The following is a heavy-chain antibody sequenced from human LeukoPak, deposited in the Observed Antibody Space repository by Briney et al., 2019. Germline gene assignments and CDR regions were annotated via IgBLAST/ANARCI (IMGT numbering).Heavy chain of an antibody. V-gene: IGHV3-30-3*01. CDR1: GFTLSSYD. J-gene: IGHJ5*02. D-gene: IGHD5-18*01. Sequence: GGSVRLSCAVSGFTLSSYDVHWVRQAPGKGLVWVAVISYDGSNKYYADSVKGRFTISRDNSKNTLYLQMNSLRAEDTAVYYCARAFAWIQLWSALSWGQGTLVTVSS. CDR2: ISYDGSNK. CDR3: ARAFAWIQLWSALS.